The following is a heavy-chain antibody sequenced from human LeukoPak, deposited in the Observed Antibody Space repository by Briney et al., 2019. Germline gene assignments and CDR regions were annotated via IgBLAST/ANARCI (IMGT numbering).Heavy chain of an antibody. CDR2: VSYDGSDR. CDR1: GFTFSSYA. CDR3: AKDEVGAANYFEY. J-gene: IGHJ4*02. D-gene: IGHD1-26*01. V-gene: IGHV3-30*18. Sequence: GGSLRLSCAASGFTFSSYAIHWVRQAPSNGLEWVAVVSYDGSDRHYADSVKGRFTISRDNSKNTLTLQMNGLRPEDTAVYYCAKDEVGAANYFEYWGQGTLVTVSP.